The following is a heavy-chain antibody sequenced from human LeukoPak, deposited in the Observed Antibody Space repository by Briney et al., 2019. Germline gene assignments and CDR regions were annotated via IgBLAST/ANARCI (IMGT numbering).Heavy chain of an antibody. J-gene: IGHJ3*02. CDR3: TRDRPRYDYGDYRDAFDI. D-gene: IGHD4-17*01. CDR2: IRSKAYGGTT. V-gene: IGHV3-49*03. CDR1: GFTFGDYA. Sequence: GGSLRLSCLASGFTFGDYAMSWFRQAPGKGLEWVGFIRSKAYGGTTEYAASVKGRFTISRDDYKSIAYLQMNSLKTEDTAVYYCTRDRPRYDYGDYRDAFDIWGQGTMVTVSS.